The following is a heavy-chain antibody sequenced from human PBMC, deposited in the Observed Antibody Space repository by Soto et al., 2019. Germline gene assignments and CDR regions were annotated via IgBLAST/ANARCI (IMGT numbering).Heavy chain of an antibody. CDR3: AKEIEIFLERAYYGMDV. J-gene: IGHJ6*02. V-gene: IGHV3-30*18. Sequence: GGSLRLSCAASGFTFSSYGMHWVRQAPGKGLEWVAVISYDGSNKYYADSVKGRFTISRDNSKNTLYLQMNSLRAEDTAVYYCAKEIEIFLERAYYGMDVWGQGTTVTVSS. D-gene: IGHD1-1*01. CDR2: ISYDGSNK. CDR1: GFTFSSYG.